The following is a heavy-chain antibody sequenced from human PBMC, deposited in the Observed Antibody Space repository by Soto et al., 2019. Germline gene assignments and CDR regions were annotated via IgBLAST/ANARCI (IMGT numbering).Heavy chain of an antibody. J-gene: IGHJ5*02. CDR1: GYSFTSYW. CDR2: IYPGDSDT. V-gene: IGHV5-51*03. CDR3: ARLGEYCSGGSCYSSWFDP. Sequence: EVQLVPSGAEVKKPGESLKISCKGSGYSFTSYWIGWVRQMPGKGLEWMGIIYPGDSDTRYSPSFQGQVTISADKSISTAYLQWSSLKASDTAMYYCARLGEYCSGGSCYSSWFDPWGQGTLVTVSS. D-gene: IGHD2-15*01.